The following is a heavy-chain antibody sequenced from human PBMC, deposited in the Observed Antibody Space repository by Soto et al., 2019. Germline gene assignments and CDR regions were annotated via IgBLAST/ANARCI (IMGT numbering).Heavy chain of an antibody. D-gene: IGHD3-10*01. V-gene: IGHV3-9*02. CDR2: IYWGSNKI. CDR1: GFTSHDYA. CDR3: VKDVSPGGADV. J-gene: IGHJ6*02. Sequence: EVQLVESGGGLVQSGRSLRLSCVASGFTSHDYAMHWVRQTPGKGLEWVSGIYWGSNKIDYADSVKDRFTISRDNAKNSLFLQMNSLSADDTALYYCVKDVSPGGADVWGQGTTVTVSS.